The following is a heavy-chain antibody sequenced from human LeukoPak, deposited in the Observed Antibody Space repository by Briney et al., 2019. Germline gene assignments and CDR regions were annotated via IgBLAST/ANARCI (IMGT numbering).Heavy chain of an antibody. J-gene: IGHJ6*03. CDR2: IRYDGSNK. Sequence: GGSLRLSCAASGFTFSSYGMHWVRQAPGKGLEWVAFIRYDGSNKYYADSVKGRFTISRDNSKNTLYLQMNSLRAEDTAVYYCAKDVWYCSSTSCPPRYYYYMDVWGKGTTVTVSS. CDR3: AKDVWYCSSTSCPPRYYYYMDV. D-gene: IGHD2-2*01. V-gene: IGHV3-30*02. CDR1: GFTFSSYG.